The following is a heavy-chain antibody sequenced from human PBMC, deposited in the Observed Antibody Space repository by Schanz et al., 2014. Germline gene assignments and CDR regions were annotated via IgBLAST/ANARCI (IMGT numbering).Heavy chain of an antibody. V-gene: IGHV1-46*03. CDR3: ARDGEAAAGCDY. D-gene: IGHD6-13*01. J-gene: IGHJ4*02. Sequence: QVQLVQSGAEVKKPGVSVKVSCKASGYTFTTYYIHWVRQAPGQGLEWMGKINPSSGTTRIAQNFQGRLAVTRDTSTSTVYRELSSLRSEDTAVYYCARDGEAAAGCDYWGQGTLVTVSS. CDR1: GYTFTTYY. CDR2: INPSSGTT.